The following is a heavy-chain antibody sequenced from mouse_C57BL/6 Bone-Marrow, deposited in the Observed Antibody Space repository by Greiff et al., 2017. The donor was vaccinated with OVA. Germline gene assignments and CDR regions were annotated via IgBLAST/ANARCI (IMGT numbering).Heavy chain of an antibody. J-gene: IGHJ3*01. Sequence: QVQLQQSGAELVKPGASVKLSCKASGYTFTEYTIHWVKQRSGQGLEWIGWFYPGSGSIKYNEKFKDKATLTADKSSSTVYMELSRLTSEDSAVYFCARHEVKAQLGRVTWFAYWGQGTLVTVSA. CDR1: GYTFTEYT. D-gene: IGHD4-1*02. CDR2: FYPGSGSI. V-gene: IGHV1-62-2*01. CDR3: ARHEVKAQLGRVTWFAY.